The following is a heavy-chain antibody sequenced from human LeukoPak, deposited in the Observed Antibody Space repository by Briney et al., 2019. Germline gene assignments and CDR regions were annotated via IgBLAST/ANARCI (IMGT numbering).Heavy chain of an antibody. Sequence: GGSLRLSCAASGFTFSSYSMNWVRQAPGKGLEWVSSISSSSSYIYYADSVKGRFTISRDNAKNSLYLQMNSLRAEDTAVYYCAREWRYDILTDYYYGMDVWGQGTTVTVSS. J-gene: IGHJ6*02. CDR1: GFTFSSYS. V-gene: IGHV3-21*01. D-gene: IGHD3-9*01. CDR3: AREWRYDILTDYYYGMDV. CDR2: ISSSSSYI.